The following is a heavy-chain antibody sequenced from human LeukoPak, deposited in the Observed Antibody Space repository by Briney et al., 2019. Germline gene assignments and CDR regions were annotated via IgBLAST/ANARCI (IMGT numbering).Heavy chain of an antibody. J-gene: IGHJ5*02. CDR3: ARVGVVVPALSPLYNWFDP. CDR2: SYYSGST. V-gene: IGHV4-31*03. CDR1: GGSISSGGYY. D-gene: IGHD2-2*01. Sequence: PSETLSLTCTVSGGSISSGGYYWSWIRQHPGKGLEWIGYSYYSGSTYYNPSLKSRVTISVDTSKNQFSLKLSSVTAADTAVYYCARVGVVVPALSPLYNWFDPWGQGTLVTASS.